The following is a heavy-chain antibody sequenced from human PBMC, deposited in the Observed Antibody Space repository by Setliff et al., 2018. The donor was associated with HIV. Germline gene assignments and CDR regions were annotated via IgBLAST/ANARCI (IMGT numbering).Heavy chain of an antibody. J-gene: IGHJ6*02. Sequence: TLSLTCALYGGSLTNYYRTWIRKSPGKGLEWIGEIVDSGATTYNPSLKSRVTILLDTSKKQFSLKLNSVTAADAAVYYCARVPSCADSWCYMYYYYYYGMDVWGQGTTVTVSS. CDR2: IVDSGAT. CDR1: GGSLTNYY. V-gene: IGHV4-34*12. D-gene: IGHD2-8*02. CDR3: ARVPSCADSWCYMYYYYYYGMDV.